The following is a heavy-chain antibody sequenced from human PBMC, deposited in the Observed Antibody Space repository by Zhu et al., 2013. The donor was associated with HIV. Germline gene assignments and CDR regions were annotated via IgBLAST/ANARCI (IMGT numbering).Heavy chain of an antibody. CDR3: ARGRGSGRDASDI. V-gene: IGHV1-69*01. Sequence: QVQLVQSGAEVKKPGSSVKVSCKASGGTFSNYTITWVRQAPGQGPEWMGGIIPIFGSANYAQRFQGRVTITADESTRTAYMELSTLRSDDTAMFYCARGRGSGRDASDIWGHGTMVTVSS. D-gene: IGHD1-26*01. CDR1: GGTFSNYT. CDR2: IIPIFGSA. J-gene: IGHJ3*02.